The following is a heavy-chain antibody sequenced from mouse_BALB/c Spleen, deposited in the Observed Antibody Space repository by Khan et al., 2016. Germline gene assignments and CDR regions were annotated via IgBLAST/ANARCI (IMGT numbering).Heavy chain of an antibody. CDR1: GYSITSDYA. V-gene: IGHV3-2*02. CDR2: ISYSGST. CDR3: ASSMITTSFAY. D-gene: IGHD2-4*01. Sequence: VQLKQSGPGLVKPSQSLSLTCTVTGYSITSDYAWNWIRQFPGNKLEWMGYISYSGSTSYNPSLKSRISITRDTSKNQFFLQLNSVTTEDTATYYCASSMITTSFAYWGQGTLVTVSA. J-gene: IGHJ3*01.